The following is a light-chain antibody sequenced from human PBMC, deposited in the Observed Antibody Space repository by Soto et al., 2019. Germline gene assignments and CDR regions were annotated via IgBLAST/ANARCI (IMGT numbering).Light chain of an antibody. CDR1: SSDVGGYNY. CDR2: XVS. CDR3: SSYTTSNTRQIV. J-gene: IGLJ1*01. Sequence: QSALTQPASVSGSPGQSITISCXGTSSDVGGYNYVSWYQHHPGKAPKLMXXXVSNRPSGVSNRFSGSKSGNTASLTISGLQPEDEADYYCSSYTTSNTRQIVFGTGTKLTVL. V-gene: IGLV2-14*03.